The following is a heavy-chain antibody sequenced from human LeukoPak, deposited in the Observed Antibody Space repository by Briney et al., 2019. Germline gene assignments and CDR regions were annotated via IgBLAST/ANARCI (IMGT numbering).Heavy chain of an antibody. CDR2: IIPIFGTA. J-gene: IGHJ3*02. CDR3: ARDPSYGSYAFDI. D-gene: IGHD3-10*01. Sequence: ASVKVSCKASGYTFTGYYMHWVRQAPGQGLEWMGRIIPIFGTANYAQKFQGRVTITTDESTSTAYMELSSLRSEDTAVYYCARDPSYGSYAFDIWGQGTMVTVSS. V-gene: IGHV1-69*05. CDR1: GYTFTGYY.